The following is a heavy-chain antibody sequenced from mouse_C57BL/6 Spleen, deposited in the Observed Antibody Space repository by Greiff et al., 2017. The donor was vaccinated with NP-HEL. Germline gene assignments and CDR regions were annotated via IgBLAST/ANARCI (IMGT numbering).Heavy chain of an antibody. Sequence: QVQLQQPGAELVKPGASVKLSCKASGYTFTSYWMQWVKQRPGQGLEWIGEIDPSDSYTNSNQQFKGKATLTVDTSSSTAYMQLSSLTSEDSAVYYCARAYYSNYDYAMDYWGQGTSVTVSS. CDR2: IDPSDSYT. D-gene: IGHD2-5*01. CDR1: GYTFTSYW. CDR3: ARAYYSNYDYAMDY. J-gene: IGHJ4*01. V-gene: IGHV1-50*01.